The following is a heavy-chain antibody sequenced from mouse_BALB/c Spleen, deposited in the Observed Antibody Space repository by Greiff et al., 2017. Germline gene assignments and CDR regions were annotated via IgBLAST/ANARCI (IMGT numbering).Heavy chain of an antibody. V-gene: IGHV1S22*01. CDR1: GYTFTSYW. CDR2: IYPGSGST. CDR3: ARDAMDY. J-gene: IGHJ4*01. Sequence: LQHPGSELVRPGASVKLSCKASGYTFTSYWMHWVKQRPGQGLEWIGNIYPGSGSTNYNEKFKGKATLTADKSSSTAYMQLSSLTSDDSAVYFCARDAMDYWGQGTSVTVSS.